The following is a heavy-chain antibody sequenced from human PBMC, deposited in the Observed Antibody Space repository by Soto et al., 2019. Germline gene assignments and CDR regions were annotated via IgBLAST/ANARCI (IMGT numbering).Heavy chain of an antibody. D-gene: IGHD6-13*01. CDR2: IIHSGST. CDR3: ARQRVAAAQYYFDY. V-gene: IGHV4-61*07. J-gene: IGHJ4*02. Sequence: WTWLRQPPGKGLEWIGYIIHSGSTDYNPSLQSRVTISLATSKNQFSLNLSSVTAADTAVYYCARQRVAAAQYYFDYWGQGTLVTVSS.